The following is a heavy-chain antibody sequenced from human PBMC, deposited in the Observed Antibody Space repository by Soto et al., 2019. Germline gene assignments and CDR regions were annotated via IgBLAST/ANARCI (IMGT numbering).Heavy chain of an antibody. V-gene: IGHV4-61*08. CDR3: ARYKSNYYYGMDV. D-gene: IGHD1-20*01. CDR1: GGSISSGGYS. J-gene: IGHJ6*02. CDR2: IYYSGIT. Sequence: SETLSLTCTVSGGSISSGGYSWSWIRQPPGKGLEWIGYIYYSGITNYNPSLKSRVTISVDTSKNQFSLKLSSVAAADTAVYYCARYKSNYYYGMDVWGQGTTVTVSS.